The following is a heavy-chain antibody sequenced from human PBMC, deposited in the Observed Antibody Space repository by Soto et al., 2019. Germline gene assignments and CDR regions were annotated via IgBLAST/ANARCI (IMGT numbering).Heavy chain of an antibody. V-gene: IGHV3-7*01. CDR1: GFTFSSYW. CDR2: IKQDGSEK. J-gene: IGHJ4*02. Sequence: EVQLVESGGGLVQPGGSLRLSCAASGFTFSSYWMSWVRQAPGKGLEWVANIKQDGSEKYYVDSVKGRFTISRDNAKNSLYLQRNSLRAEDAAVYYCARGGCSGGSCYYYWGQGTLVTVSS. D-gene: IGHD2-15*01. CDR3: ARGGCSGGSCYYY.